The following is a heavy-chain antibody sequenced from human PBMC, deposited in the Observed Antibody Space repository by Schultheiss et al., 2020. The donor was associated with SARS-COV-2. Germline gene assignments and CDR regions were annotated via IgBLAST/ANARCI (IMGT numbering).Heavy chain of an antibody. D-gene: IGHD6-13*01. Sequence: GGSLRLSCTASGFTFGDYAMSWVRQAPGKGLEWVANIKQDGSEKYYVDSVKGRFTISRDNAKNSLYLQMNSLRAEDTAVYYCARTSIRSSSWWPWYYGMDVWGQGTTVTVSS. V-gene: IGHV3-7*03. J-gene: IGHJ6*02. CDR1: GFTFGDYA. CDR3: ARTSIRSSSWWPWYYGMDV. CDR2: IKQDGSEK.